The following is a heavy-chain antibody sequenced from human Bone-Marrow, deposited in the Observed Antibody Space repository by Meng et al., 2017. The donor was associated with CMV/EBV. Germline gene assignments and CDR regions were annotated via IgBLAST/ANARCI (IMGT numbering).Heavy chain of an antibody. CDR2: IYYSGST. CDR3: ASEVFYKSAFDN. J-gene: IGHJ3*02. CDR1: GGSISSYY. D-gene: IGHD2/OR15-2a*01. V-gene: IGHV4-59*01. Sequence: SETLSLTCTVSGGSISSYYWSWIRQPPGKGLEWIGYIYYSGSTNYNPSLKSRVTISVDTSKNQFSLKLSSVTAADTAVYYCASEVFYKSAFDNWGQGTMVTVSS.